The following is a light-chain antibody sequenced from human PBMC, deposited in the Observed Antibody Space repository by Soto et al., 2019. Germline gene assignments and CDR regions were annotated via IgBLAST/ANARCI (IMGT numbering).Light chain of an antibody. CDR2: RAS. Sequence: EIVMTQSPGTLSLSPGERATLSFRASQSVSSNYLAWYQQKPGQTPKVLIYRASTRATGIPDRFSGSGSGTDFTLTISRLEAEDFAVYYCQQYGSSPATFGQGTRWIS. CDR1: QSVSSNY. V-gene: IGKV3-20*01. CDR3: QQYGSSPAT. J-gene: IGKJ1*01.